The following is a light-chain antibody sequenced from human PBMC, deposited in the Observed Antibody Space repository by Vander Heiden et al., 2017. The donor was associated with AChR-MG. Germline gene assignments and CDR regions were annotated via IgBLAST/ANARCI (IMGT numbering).Light chain of an antibody. J-gene: IGLJ2*01. V-gene: IGLV2-8*01. Sequence: QSALTQPPSAPGSPGQSVTISCTGTSSDVGGYHYVSWDQQHPGKAPKLMIYEVSKRPSGVPDRFSGSKSGNTASLTVSGLQAEDEADYYCSSYAGSNEDVVFGGGTKLTVL. CDR1: SSDVGGYHY. CDR2: EVS. CDR3: SSYAGSNEDVV.